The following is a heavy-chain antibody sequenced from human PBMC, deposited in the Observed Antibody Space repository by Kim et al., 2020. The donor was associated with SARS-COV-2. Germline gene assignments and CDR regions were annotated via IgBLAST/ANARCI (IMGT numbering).Heavy chain of an antibody. D-gene: IGHD3-10*02. CDR2: IRSKANSYAT. J-gene: IGHJ2*01. V-gene: IGHV3-73*01. CDR3: TSHPYYYVHTYWYFDL. Sequence: GGSLRLSCAASGFTFSGSAMHWVRQASGKGLEWVGRIRSKANSYATAYAASVKGRFTISRDDSKNTAYLQMNSLKTEDTAVYYCTSHPYYYVHTYWYFDLWGRGTLVTVSS. CDR1: GFTFSGSA.